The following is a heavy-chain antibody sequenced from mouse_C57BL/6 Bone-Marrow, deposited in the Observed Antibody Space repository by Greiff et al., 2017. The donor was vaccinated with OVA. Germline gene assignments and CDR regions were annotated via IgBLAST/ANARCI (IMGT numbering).Heavy chain of an antibody. CDR3: TTDYSNYFFDD. CDR1: GFNIKDDY. J-gene: IGHJ2*01. Sequence: EVKLQESGAELVRPGASVKLSCTASGFNIKDDYMHWVKQRPEQGLEWIGWIDPENGDTEYASKFQGKATITADTSSNTAYLQLSSLTSEDTAVYYCTTDYSNYFFDDWGQGTTLTVSS. V-gene: IGHV14-4*01. CDR2: IDPENGDT. D-gene: IGHD2-5*01.